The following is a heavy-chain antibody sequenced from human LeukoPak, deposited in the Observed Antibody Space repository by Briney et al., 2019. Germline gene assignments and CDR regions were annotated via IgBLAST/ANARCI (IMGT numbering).Heavy chain of an antibody. Sequence: PGRSLRLSCAASGFTFSSYGMHWVRQAPGKGLEWVAVISYDGSNKYYADSVKGRFTISRDNSKNTLYLQMNSLRAEDTAVFYCARSPIDYSNSLYFDYWGQGTLVTVSS. J-gene: IGHJ4*02. V-gene: IGHV3-30*03. CDR1: GFTFSSYG. CDR2: ISYDGSNK. CDR3: ARSPIDYSNSLYFDY. D-gene: IGHD4-11*01.